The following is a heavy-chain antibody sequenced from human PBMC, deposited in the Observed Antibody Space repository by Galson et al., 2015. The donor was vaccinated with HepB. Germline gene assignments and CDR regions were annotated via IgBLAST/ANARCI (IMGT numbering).Heavy chain of an antibody. CDR3: VLLIGH. Sequence: SLRLSCAASAFTFSSYDMHWVRQATGKGLEWVSAIGAAGDTYYPGAVKGRFTISRENAKNSSYLQMNSLRDGETAAYYLVLLIGHWGQGTLVTVSS. CDR1: AFTFSSYD. V-gene: IGHV3-13*01. D-gene: IGHD2/OR15-2a*01. CDR2: IGAAGDT. J-gene: IGHJ5*02.